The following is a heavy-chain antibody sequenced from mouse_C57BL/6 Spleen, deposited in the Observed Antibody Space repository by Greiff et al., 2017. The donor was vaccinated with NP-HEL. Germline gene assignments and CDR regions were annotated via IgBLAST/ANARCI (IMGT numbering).Heavy chain of an antibody. J-gene: IGHJ2*01. V-gene: IGHV1-52*01. CDR3: ARGGYGGPYY. CDR2: IDPSDSET. CDR1: GYTFTSYW. Sequence: VQLQQPGAELVRPGSSVKLSCKASGYTFTSYWMHWVKQRPIQGLEWIGNIDPSDSETHYNQKFKDKATLTVDKSSSTAYMQLSSLTSEDSAVYYCARGGYGGPYYWGQGTTLTVSS. D-gene: IGHD1-1*01.